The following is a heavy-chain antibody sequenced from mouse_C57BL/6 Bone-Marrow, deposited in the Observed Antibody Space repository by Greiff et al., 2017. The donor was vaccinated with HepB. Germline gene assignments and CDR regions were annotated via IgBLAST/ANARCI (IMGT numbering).Heavy chain of an antibody. CDR1: GYSITSGYY. J-gene: IGHJ3*01. CDR2: ISYDGST. V-gene: IGHV3-6*01. CDR3: ARRDGYSAWFAY. Sequence: ESGPGLVKPSQSLSLTCSVTGYSITSGYYWNWIRQFPGNKLEWMGYISYDGSTNYNPSLKNRISITRDTAKNQFFLKLNSVTTEDTATYYCARRDGYSAWFAYWGQGTLVTVSA. D-gene: IGHD2-3*01.